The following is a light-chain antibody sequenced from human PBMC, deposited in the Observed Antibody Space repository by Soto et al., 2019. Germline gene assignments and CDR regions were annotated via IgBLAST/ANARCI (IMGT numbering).Light chain of an antibody. J-gene: IGLJ1*01. Sequence: QSALTQPASVSGSPGQSITISCTGTSGDVGAYNYVSWYQQHPGKAPRLMIYDVSNRPSGASNRFSCSKSGNTASLTISGLQAEDEADYYCSSFTNTYSYVFGTGTKLTVL. CDR2: DVS. CDR1: SGDVGAYNY. V-gene: IGLV2-14*01. CDR3: SSFTNTYSYV.